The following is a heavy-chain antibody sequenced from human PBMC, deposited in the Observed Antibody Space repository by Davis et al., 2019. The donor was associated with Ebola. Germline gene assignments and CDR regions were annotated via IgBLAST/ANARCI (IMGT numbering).Heavy chain of an antibody. V-gene: IGHV4-34*01. D-gene: IGHD1-26*01. CDR2: INHSGNA. Sequence: SETLSLTCAVYGGSFSGYFWSWIRQPPGKGLEWIGEINHSGNANYNPSLKNRVIISVDTSKNQFSLKLSSVTAADTAIYYCARIREQVGSTNLDYWGQGTLVTVSS. CDR1: GGSFSGYF. J-gene: IGHJ4*02. CDR3: ARIREQVGSTNLDY.